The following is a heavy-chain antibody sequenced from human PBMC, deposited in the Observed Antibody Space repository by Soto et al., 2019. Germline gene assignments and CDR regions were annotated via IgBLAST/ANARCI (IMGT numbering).Heavy chain of an antibody. J-gene: IGHJ4*02. V-gene: IGHV3-23*01. CDR3: AKGSGSSWYSS. D-gene: IGHD6-13*01. CDR2: ISGSGGST. Sequence: EVQLLESGGGLVQPGGSLRLSCAASGFTFSSYGMSWVRQAPGKGLEWVSAISGSGGSTYYADSVKGRFTFSRDNSKNTLYLQMNRLRAEDTAVYYGAKGSGSSWYSSWGQGTLVTVSS. CDR1: GFTFSSYG.